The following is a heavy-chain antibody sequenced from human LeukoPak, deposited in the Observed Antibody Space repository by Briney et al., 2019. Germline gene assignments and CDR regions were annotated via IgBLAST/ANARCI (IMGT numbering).Heavy chain of an antibody. D-gene: IGHD2-2*01. CDR1: GYTFTSYD. Sequence: ASVKVSCKASGYTFTSYDINWVRQATGQGLEWMGWMNPNSGNTDYAQKFQGRVTMTRNTSISTAYMELSSLRSDDTAVYYCARPVGYCSSTSCSAGGYNWFDPWGQGTLVTVSS. CDR3: ARPVGYCSSTSCSAGGYNWFDP. CDR2: MNPNSGNT. J-gene: IGHJ5*02. V-gene: IGHV1-8*01.